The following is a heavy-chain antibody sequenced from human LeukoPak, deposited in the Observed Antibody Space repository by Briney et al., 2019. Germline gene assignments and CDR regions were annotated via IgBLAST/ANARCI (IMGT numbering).Heavy chain of an antibody. V-gene: IGHV3-7*01. CDR1: GFTFSSYW. CDR3: AREQTPVIHYYFDS. Sequence: GGSLRLSCAASGFTFSSYWMSWVRQAPWKGLEWVANIKQDGSDYYYVDSVKGRFTISRDNAKNSLYLQMNSLRAEDTAVYYCAREQTPVIHYYFDSWGQGTLVTVSS. D-gene: IGHD3-16*02. J-gene: IGHJ4*02. CDR2: IKQDGSDY.